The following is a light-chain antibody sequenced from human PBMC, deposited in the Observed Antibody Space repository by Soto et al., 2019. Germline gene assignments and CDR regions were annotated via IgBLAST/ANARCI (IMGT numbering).Light chain of an antibody. J-gene: IGLJ3*02. CDR1: SRSVSITSY. CDR3: ALYLGGGITV. CDR2: STN. V-gene: IGLV8-61*01. Sequence: QTVVTQEPSISVSPGGTVTLTCGLTSRSVSITSYPSWFQQTPGQAPRTLIYSTNTRSSGVSDRFSGSILGSKAALTITGAQAADESHYYCALYLGGGITVFGGGTKVTVL.